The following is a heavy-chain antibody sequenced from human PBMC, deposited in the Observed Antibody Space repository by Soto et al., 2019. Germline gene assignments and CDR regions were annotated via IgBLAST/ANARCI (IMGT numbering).Heavy chain of an antibody. CDR1: GGSISSSSYY. D-gene: IGHD3-3*01. J-gene: IGHJ2*01. V-gene: IGHV4-39*01. Sequence: QLQLQESGPGLVKPSETLSLTCTVSGGSISSSSYYWGWIRQPPGKGLEWIGSIYYSGSTYYNPSLKSRVTLSVDTSKNQFSLKLSSVTAADPAVYYCAGSRITIFGVVASHYWYFDLWGRGTLVTVSS. CDR2: IYYSGST. CDR3: AGSRITIFGVVASHYWYFDL.